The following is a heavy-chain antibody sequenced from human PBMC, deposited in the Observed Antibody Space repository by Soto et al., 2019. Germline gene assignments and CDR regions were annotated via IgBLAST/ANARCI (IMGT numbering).Heavy chain of an antibody. J-gene: IGHJ4*02. CDR1: GYTFTGYY. V-gene: IGHV1-2*02. CDR2: INPNSGGT. D-gene: IGHD5-18*01. Sequence: GASVKVSCKASGYTFTGYYMHWLRQAPGQGLEWMGWINPNSGGTNYAQKFQGRVTMTRDTSISTAYMELSRLRSDDTAVYYCARDQLKYRGYSYGYPDYWGQGTLVTVSS. CDR3: ARDQLKYRGYSYGYPDY.